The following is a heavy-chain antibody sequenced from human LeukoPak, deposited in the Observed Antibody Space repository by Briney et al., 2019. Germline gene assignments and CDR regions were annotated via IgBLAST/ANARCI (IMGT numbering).Heavy chain of an antibody. D-gene: IGHD3-9*01. V-gene: IGHV5-10-1*01. Sequence: GESLRISCKGSGHSFTSYWISWVRQMPGKGLEWMGRIDPSDSYTNYSPSFQGHVTISADKSISTAYLQWSSLKASDTAMYYCALGRSQLRYFDWLLWSYWGQGTLVTVSS. J-gene: IGHJ4*02. CDR1: GHSFTSYW. CDR2: IDPSDSYT. CDR3: ALGRSQLRYFDWLLWSY.